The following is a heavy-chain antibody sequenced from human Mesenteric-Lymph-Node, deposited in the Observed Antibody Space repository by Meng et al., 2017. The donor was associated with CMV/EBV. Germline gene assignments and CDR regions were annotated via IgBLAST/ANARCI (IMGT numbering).Heavy chain of an antibody. J-gene: IGHJ5*02. CDR2: IYHSGST. D-gene: IGHD3-16*01. V-gene: IGHV4-39*07. Sequence: GSLRLSCTVSGGSVSSGSYYWSWIRQPPGKGLEWIGSIYHSGSTYYNPSLKSRVTISVDTSKNQFSLKLSSVTAADTAVYYCAREGDPNWFDPWGQGTLVTVSS. CDR3: AREGDPNWFDP. CDR1: GGSVSSGSYY.